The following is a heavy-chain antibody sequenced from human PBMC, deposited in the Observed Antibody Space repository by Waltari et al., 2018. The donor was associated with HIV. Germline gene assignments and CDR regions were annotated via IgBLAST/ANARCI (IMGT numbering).Heavy chain of an antibody. CDR3: ARGPMYKWFDP. J-gene: IGHJ5*02. D-gene: IGHD3-10*02. CDR1: GFRFDDYA. V-gene: IGHV3-9*01. Sequence: EVQLVESGGDLVQPGGSLRLSCAASGFRFDDYAMHWVRQAPGKGLGWGSGISWRSGNIAYADSVRGRFTISRDNAKNSLYLRMNSLRPDDTGFYYCARGPMYKWFDPWGQGTLVTVSS. CDR2: ISWRSGNI.